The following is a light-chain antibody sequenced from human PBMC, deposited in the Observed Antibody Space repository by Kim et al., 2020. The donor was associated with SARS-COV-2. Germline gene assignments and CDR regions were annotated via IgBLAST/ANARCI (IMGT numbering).Light chain of an antibody. CDR2: YTS. CDR1: ETMGSS. CDR3: HQTSSLPYT. V-gene: IGKV6-21*01. J-gene: IGKJ2*01. Sequence: EIELTQFPAFQSVTPEETVIITCRASETMGSSLHWYQQKPDQSPKLLIKYTSQSFSGVPSRFSGSGSGTEFTLTINSVEPEDAATYFCHQTSSLPYTFGQGTKLEI.